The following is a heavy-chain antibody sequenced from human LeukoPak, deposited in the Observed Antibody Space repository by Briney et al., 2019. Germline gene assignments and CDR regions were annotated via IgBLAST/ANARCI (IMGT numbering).Heavy chain of an antibody. V-gene: IGHV1-2*02. J-gene: IGHJ4*02. D-gene: IGHD3-16*02. CDR1: GYTFTGYY. CDR2: INPNSGGT. CDR3: ARGSDGLGELSPFDY. Sequence: ASVKVSCKASGYTFTGYYMHWVRQAPGQGLEWMGWINPNSGGTNYAQKFQGRVTMTRDTSISTAYMEPSRLRSDDTAVYYCARGSDGLGELSPFDYWGQGTLVTVSS.